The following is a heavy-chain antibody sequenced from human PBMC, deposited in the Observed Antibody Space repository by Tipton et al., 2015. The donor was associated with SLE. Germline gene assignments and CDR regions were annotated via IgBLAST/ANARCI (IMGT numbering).Heavy chain of an antibody. CDR1: GGSISSHY. J-gene: IGHJ5*02. V-gene: IGHV4-38-2*02. D-gene: IGHD6-13*01. Sequence: TLSLTCTVSGGSISSHYWGWIPQPPGKGPEWVGSLYHRGSTYYNPSLTSRVTISTDTSKNEIYLKLTSVTATDTAVYFCARDPYDSTWRNGWFDPWGQGTLVTVSS. CDR2: LYHRGST. CDR3: ARDPYDSTWRNGWFDP.